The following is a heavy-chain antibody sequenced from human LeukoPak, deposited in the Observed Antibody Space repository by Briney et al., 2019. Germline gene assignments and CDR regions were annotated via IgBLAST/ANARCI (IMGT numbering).Heavy chain of an antibody. CDR1: GFTFNGYA. J-gene: IGHJ3*02. CDR2: ISPTGAGT. V-gene: IGHV3-23*01. Sequence: GGSLRLSCAASGFTFNGYAMSWVRQAPGKGVEWVSAISPTGAGTYYADSVKGLFTISRDNSKNTLYPQMNSLRAEDTAVYYCAKYTERAFDIWGQGTMVTVSS. D-gene: IGHD2-2*02. CDR3: AKYTERAFDI.